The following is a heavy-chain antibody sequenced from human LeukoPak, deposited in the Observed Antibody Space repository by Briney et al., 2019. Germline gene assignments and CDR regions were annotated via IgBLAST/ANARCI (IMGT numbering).Heavy chain of an antibody. CDR2: GAGGST. Sequence: GAGGSTYYPDSVKCRFTISSETSKNTLYLQMNSLRAEDAAVYYCANSPSVCSRSFDDWGPGALFTLSS. J-gene: IGHJ4*02. D-gene: IGHD3-10*02. CDR3: ANSPSVCSRSFDD. V-gene: IGHV3-23*01.